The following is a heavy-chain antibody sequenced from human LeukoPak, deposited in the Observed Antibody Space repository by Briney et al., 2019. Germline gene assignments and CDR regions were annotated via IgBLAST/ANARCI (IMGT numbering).Heavy chain of an antibody. D-gene: IGHD2-15*01. CDR3: AKDLSGPYGYCSGGSCRSHDAFDI. CDR2: ISGSGGST. CDR1: GFTFSSYA. V-gene: IGHV3-23*01. Sequence: QSGGSLRLSCAASGFTFSSYAMSWVRQAPRKGLEWVSAISGSGGSTYYADSVKGRFTISRDNSKNTLYLQMNSLRAEDTAVYYCAKDLSGPYGYCSGGSCRSHDAFDIWGQGTMVTVSS. J-gene: IGHJ3*02.